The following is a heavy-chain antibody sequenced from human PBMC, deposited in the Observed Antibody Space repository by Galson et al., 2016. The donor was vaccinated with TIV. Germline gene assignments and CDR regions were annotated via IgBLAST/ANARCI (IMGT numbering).Heavy chain of an antibody. J-gene: IGHJ6*02. D-gene: IGHD2-15*01. CDR1: GLSVSISY. CDR2: ISDGGKT. Sequence: SLRLSCAASGLSVSISYMTWVRQAPGKGLEWVSLISDGGKTYYSDSVKGRFTVSRDNSKNTLYLQMNSLRVEDTAVYYCARDRVVDATYYYYYYGMDVWGQGTAVTVSS. CDR3: ARDRVVDATYYYYYYGMDV. V-gene: IGHV3-66*02.